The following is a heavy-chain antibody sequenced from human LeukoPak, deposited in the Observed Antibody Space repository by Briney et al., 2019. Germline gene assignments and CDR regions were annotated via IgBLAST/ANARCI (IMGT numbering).Heavy chain of an antibody. D-gene: IGHD4-23*01. CDR3: ARDYGGNYWYFDL. CDR1: GFRFSSYV. Sequence: PGGSLRLSCAASGFRFSSYVMHWVRQAPGKGLEWVALIWQYGSNLYYADSVKGRFTISRDNSKNTLYLQMNSLRAEDTAVYYCARDYGGNYWYFDLWGRGTLVIVSS. V-gene: IGHV3-33*01. J-gene: IGHJ2*01. CDR2: IWQYGSNL.